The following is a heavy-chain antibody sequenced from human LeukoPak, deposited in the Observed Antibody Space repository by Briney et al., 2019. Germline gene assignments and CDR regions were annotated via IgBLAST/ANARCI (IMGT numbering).Heavy chain of an antibody. CDR3: AKVMTTAPYYWYGMDV. J-gene: IGHJ6*02. D-gene: IGHD4-17*01. CDR1: GFTFSSFP. CDR2: ISDSGDRT. Sequence: GESLRLSCTASGFTFSSFPMVWVRQSPGKGPEAVSTISDSGDRTYSAESVKGRFSISRGNSKNTLHLQMNSLRAEDTAVYYCAKVMTTAPYYWYGMDVWGQGTTVIVSS. V-gene: IGHV3-23*01.